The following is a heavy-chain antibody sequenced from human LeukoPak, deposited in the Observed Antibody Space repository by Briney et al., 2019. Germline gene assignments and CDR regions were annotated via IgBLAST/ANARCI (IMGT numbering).Heavy chain of an antibody. D-gene: IGHD3-16*02. CDR3: ARPYPYDYVWGSYRYTGYYFDY. Sequence: GGSLRLSCAASGFTFSSYWMSWVRQAPGKGLEWVANIKQDGSEKYYVDSVKGRFTISRDNAKNSLYLQMNSLRAEDTAVYYCARPYPYDYVWGSYRYTGYYFDYWGQGTLVTVSS. V-gene: IGHV3-7*01. CDR2: IKQDGSEK. CDR1: GFTFSSYW. J-gene: IGHJ4*02.